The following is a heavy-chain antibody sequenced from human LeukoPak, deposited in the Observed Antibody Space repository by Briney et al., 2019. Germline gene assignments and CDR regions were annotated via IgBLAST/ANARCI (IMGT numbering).Heavy chain of an antibody. CDR2: IYTSGST. V-gene: IGHV4-61*02. J-gene: IGHJ4*02. CDR1: GGSISSGSYY. Sequence: KPSETLSLTCTVSGGSISSGSYYWSWIRQPAGKGLEWIGRIYTSGSTNYNPSLKSRVTISVDTSKNQFSLKLSSVTAADTAVYYCARHRIRFSYYFDYWGQGTLVTVSS. D-gene: IGHD3-3*01. CDR3: ARHRIRFSYYFDY.